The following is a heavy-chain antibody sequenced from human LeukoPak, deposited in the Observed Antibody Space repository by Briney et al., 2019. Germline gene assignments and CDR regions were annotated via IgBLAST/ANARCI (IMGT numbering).Heavy chain of an antibody. Sequence: GGSLRLSCAASGLTFSSYEMNWVRQAPGNGLEWVSYISRSGSTIYYADSVKGRFTISRDNAKNSLYLQMNSLRAEDTAVYYCAPMECGGDCYQDDAFDIWGQGTMVTVSS. CDR3: APMECGGDCYQDDAFDI. CDR2: ISRSGSTI. CDR1: GLTFSSYE. D-gene: IGHD2-21*02. J-gene: IGHJ3*02. V-gene: IGHV3-48*03.